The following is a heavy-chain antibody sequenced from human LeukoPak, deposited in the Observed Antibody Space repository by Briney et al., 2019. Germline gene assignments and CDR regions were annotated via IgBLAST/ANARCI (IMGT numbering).Heavy chain of an antibody. V-gene: IGHV3-30*18. Sequence: GRSLRLSCAASGFTFSTYAMNWVRQAPGKGLEWVAVISYDGGKKYYADSVKGPFTISRDNSKNTLYLQMNSLSSEDTAVYYRAKRGWYSGSYYVFDYWGQGTLVTVSS. J-gene: IGHJ4*02. CDR1: GFTFSTYA. CDR2: ISYDGGKK. D-gene: IGHD1-26*01. CDR3: AKRGWYSGSYYVFDY.